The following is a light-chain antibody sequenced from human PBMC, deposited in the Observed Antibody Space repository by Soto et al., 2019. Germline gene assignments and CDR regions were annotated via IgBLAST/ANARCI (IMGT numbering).Light chain of an antibody. CDR2: GAS. Sequence: EIVMTQSPATLSVSPGERATLSCSAIQSVRNNLAWYQQKPGQAPRLLIYGASTRATGIPARFSGSGSGTEFTLTISSLQSEDFALYYCQHYNNWPPAWTFGQGTKVDIK. CDR3: QHYNNWPPAWT. J-gene: IGKJ1*01. V-gene: IGKV3-15*01. CDR1: QSVRNN.